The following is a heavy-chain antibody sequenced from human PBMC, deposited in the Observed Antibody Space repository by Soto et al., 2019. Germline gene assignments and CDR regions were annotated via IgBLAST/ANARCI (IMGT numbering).Heavy chain of an antibody. V-gene: IGHV3-48*02. CDR2: ISSSSSDI. CDR3: ARVSSGWWWAFDI. J-gene: IGHJ3*02. Sequence: GGSLRLSCAASGFTFSNYDMNWVRQAPGKGLEWVSYISSSSSDIYYADSVKGRFTISRDNARNSLDLQMNSLRDEDTAVYYCARVSSGWWWAFDIWGQGTMVTVSS. CDR1: GFTFSNYD. D-gene: IGHD6-19*01.